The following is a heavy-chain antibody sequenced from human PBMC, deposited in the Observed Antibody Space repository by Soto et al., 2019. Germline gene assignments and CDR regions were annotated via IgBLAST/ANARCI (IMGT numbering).Heavy chain of an antibody. CDR2: IIPLLDVT. J-gene: IGHJ4*02. CDR3: ARDSGTVGYDDS. CDR1: GGTFSTYT. V-gene: IGHV1-69*08. Sequence: QVQLVQSGAEVKKPGSSVKVSCKASGGTFSTYTINWVRQAPGQGLEWMGRIIPLLDVTNNAQRFQGRVTITADKSTSTVYMELTSLTSQDTDVYYCARDSGTVGYDDSWGQGTLVTVSS. D-gene: IGHD3-10*01.